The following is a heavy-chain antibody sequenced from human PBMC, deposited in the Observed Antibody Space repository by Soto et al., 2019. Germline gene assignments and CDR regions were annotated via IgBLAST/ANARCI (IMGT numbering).Heavy chain of an antibody. CDR3: ARMAGPWYFDL. Sequence: SETLSLTCAVHGGSFSGFYWTWIRQPPGKGLEWIGEINHSGSSNYNPPLKSRVTMSLDTSRNQFSLSLNSVTAADTAVYYCARMAGPWYFDLWGRGTLVTV. V-gene: IGHV4-34*01. CDR1: GGSFSGFY. J-gene: IGHJ2*01. CDR2: INHSGSS.